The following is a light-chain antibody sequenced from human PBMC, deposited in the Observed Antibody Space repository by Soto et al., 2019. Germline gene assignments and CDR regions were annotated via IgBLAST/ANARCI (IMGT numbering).Light chain of an antibody. CDR1: QSVGSSY. CDR3: QQFGSSPAT. V-gene: IGKV3-20*01. CDR2: GAS. Sequence: EVVLTRCPGTLSLSPGERATLSCRASQSVGSSYLAWYRQKPGQAPRLLIYGASSRASGIPDRFSGSGSGTSFTLTISRLEPEDFAVYYCQQFGSSPATFGQGTRLEIK. J-gene: IGKJ5*01.